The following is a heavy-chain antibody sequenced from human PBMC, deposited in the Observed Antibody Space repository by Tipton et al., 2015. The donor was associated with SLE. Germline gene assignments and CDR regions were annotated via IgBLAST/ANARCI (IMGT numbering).Heavy chain of an antibody. Sequence: TLSLTCAVYGGSFNGYYWSWIRQPPGKGLEWIGEIDHSGSTNYTPSLKSRVTVSIDKSKNQFSLKLNSVTAADTAVYYCARRGSGWYVPFDTWGQGTLVTVSS. J-gene: IGHJ5*02. CDR2: IDHSGST. CDR3: ARRGSGWYVPFDT. CDR1: GGSFNGYY. D-gene: IGHD6-19*01. V-gene: IGHV4-34*01.